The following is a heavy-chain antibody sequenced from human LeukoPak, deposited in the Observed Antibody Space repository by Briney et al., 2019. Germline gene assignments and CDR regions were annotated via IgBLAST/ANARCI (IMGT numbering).Heavy chain of an antibody. CDR2: IRNDRIT. V-gene: IGHV3-15*01. CDR1: GLTFSDAW. CDR3: TWVATILTVDY. J-gene: IGHJ4*02. Sequence: PGGSLRLSCVLSGLTFSDAWMSWVRQAPGKGLEWVARIRNDRITDYSAPVQGRFSISRGNSKNTFYLQMNSLRTEDTGMYFCTWVATILTVDYWGQGSLVTVSS. D-gene: IGHD5-12*01.